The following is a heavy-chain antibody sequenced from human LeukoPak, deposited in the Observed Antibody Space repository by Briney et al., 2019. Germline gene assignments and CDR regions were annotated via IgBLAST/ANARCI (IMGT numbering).Heavy chain of an antibody. CDR2: IQSRTYGGAT. D-gene: IGHD2-2*01. V-gene: IGHV3-49*04. CDR3: TASDHLYCSSISCHFDY. Sequence: GGSLRLSCTASGFTFGDYGMSWVRQAPGKGLEWGGFIQSRTYGGATQYAASVKGRFTISRDDSKSIAFLQMNSLKTEDTAVYYCTASDHLYCSSISCHFDYWGQGTLVTVSS. J-gene: IGHJ4*02. CDR1: GFTFGDYG.